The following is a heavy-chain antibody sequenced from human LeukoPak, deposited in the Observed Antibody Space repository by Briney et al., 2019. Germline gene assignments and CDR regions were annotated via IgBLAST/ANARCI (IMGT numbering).Heavy chain of an antibody. J-gene: IGHJ5*02. CDR1: GYTFTGYY. D-gene: IGHD2-2*01. CDR2: INPNSGGT. Sequence: ASVKVSRKASGYTFTGYYMHWVRQAPGQGLEWMGWINPNSGGTSYAQKFQGRVTMTRDTSISTAYMELSRLRSDDTAVYYCAREGCSSTSCYLRSTNWFDPWGQGTLVTVSS. CDR3: AREGCSSTSCYLRSTNWFDP. V-gene: IGHV1-2*02.